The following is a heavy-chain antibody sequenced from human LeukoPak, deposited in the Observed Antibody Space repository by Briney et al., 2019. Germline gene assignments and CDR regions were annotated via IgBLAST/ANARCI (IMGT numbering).Heavy chain of an antibody. J-gene: IGHJ3*02. V-gene: IGHV3-74*01. CDR3: ARGPQYYDKSVAFDI. CDR1: GFTFSSYW. CDR2: INSDGSST. Sequence: PGGSLRLSCAASGFTFSSYWMHWVRHAPGKGLVWVSRINSDGSSTSYADSVKGRFTISRDNAKNTLYLQMNSLRAEDTAVYYCARGPQYYDKSVAFDIWGQGTMVTVSS. D-gene: IGHD3-22*01.